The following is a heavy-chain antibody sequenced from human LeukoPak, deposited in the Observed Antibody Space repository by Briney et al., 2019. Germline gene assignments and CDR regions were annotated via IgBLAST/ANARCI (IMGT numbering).Heavy chain of an antibody. Sequence: GGSLRLSCAASGFTFSSYAMNWVRQAPGKGLEWVSAISGSGSSTYYADSVKGRFTISRDNSKNTLYLQMNSLRAEDTAVYYCAKGVTGGYYYSFPDYWGQGTLVTVSS. CDR2: ISGSGSST. J-gene: IGHJ4*02. CDR1: GFTFSSYA. V-gene: IGHV3-23*01. D-gene: IGHD3-22*01. CDR3: AKGVTGGYYYSFPDY.